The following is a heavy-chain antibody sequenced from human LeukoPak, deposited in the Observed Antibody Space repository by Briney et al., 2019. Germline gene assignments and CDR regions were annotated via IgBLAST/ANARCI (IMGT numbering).Heavy chain of an antibody. J-gene: IGHJ4*02. V-gene: IGHV4-39*01. Sequence: SETLSLTCSVFGGSIRSSGNYWGWIRQPPWKGLEWIGRIYYNGNIFYNPSLKSQVTVSADTSKNKFSLNLNSVTASDQAVYYCARHPVWHDGSVYYGYFFDYWGQGALVTVSS. CDR3: ARHPVWHDGSVYYGYFFDY. CDR1: GGSIRSSGNY. D-gene: IGHD3-22*01. CDR2: IYYNGNI.